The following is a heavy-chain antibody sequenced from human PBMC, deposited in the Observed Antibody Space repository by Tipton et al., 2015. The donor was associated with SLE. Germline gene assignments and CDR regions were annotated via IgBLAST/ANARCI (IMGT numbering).Heavy chain of an antibody. V-gene: IGHV4-31*03. D-gene: IGHD6-19*01. J-gene: IGHJ4*02. CDR2: IYDSKST. CDR1: GGSIRSLYYR. CDR3: VSSLYSSGWYGGYYFDY. Sequence: TLSLTCSVSGGSIRSLYYRWGWIRQPPGKGLEWIGYIYDSKSTYYNPSLKSRLTMSADTSKNQISLKLSSVSAADTAVYYCVSSLYSSGWYGGYYFDYWGQGTLVTVSS.